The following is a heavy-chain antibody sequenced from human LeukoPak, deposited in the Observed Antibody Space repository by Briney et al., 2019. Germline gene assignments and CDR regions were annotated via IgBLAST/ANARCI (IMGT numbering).Heavy chain of an antibody. D-gene: IGHD2-2*01. V-gene: IGHV3-30-3*01. CDR2: ISYDGSNK. J-gene: IGHJ4*02. CDR1: GFIFSSYA. CDR3: ARDGVGVVPAAVRFDY. Sequence: PGGSLRLSCAASGFIFSSYAIHWVRQAPGKGLEWVAVISYDGSNKDYADSVKGRFTISRDKSKNTVDLQMNSLRAEDTAVYYCARDGVGVVPAAVRFDYWGQGTLVTVSS.